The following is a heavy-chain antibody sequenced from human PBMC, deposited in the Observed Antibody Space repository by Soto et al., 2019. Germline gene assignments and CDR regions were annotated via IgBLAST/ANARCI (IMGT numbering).Heavy chain of an antibody. J-gene: IGHJ6*03. CDR2: IYYSGTT. V-gene: IGHV4-39*01. D-gene: IGHD3-3*01. Sequence: QVQLQASGPGLVKPSETLSLTCTVSGDSISISSHYWAWIRQPPGKGLEWIANIYYSGTTYYNPSLNSRLTISLDTAKNQFSLSLSSVTAADTAVYYCARITILGVLTYYMDVWGKGTTVTVSS. CDR3: ARITILGVLTYYMDV. CDR1: GDSISISSHY.